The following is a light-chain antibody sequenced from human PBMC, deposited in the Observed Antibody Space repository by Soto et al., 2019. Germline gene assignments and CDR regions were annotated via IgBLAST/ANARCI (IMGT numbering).Light chain of an antibody. CDR2: WAS. CDR1: QGVLYSSDNKNY. J-gene: IGKJ1*01. V-gene: IGKV4-1*01. Sequence: DIVMTQSPDSLAVSLGERATINCKSSQGVLYSSDNKNYLAWYQQRPGQPPKLLIYWASTRESGVPDRFSGSGSGTDFTITISSLQAEDVAVYYCQQYYSSRGTFGQGTKVDI. CDR3: QQYYSSRGT.